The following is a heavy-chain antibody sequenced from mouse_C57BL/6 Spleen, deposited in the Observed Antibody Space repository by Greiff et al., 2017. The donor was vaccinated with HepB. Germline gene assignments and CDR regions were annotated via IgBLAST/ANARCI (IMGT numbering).Heavy chain of an antibody. D-gene: IGHD2-1*01. CDR2: IDPSDSET. Sequence: QVQLQQPGAELVRPGSSVKLSCKASGYTFTSYWMHWVKQRPIQGLEWIGNIDPSDSETHYNQKFKDKATLTVDKSSSTAYMQLSSLTSEDSAVYYCANGNYVPWFAYWGQGTLVTVSA. J-gene: IGHJ3*01. CDR1: GYTFTSYW. V-gene: IGHV1-52*01. CDR3: ANGNYVPWFAY.